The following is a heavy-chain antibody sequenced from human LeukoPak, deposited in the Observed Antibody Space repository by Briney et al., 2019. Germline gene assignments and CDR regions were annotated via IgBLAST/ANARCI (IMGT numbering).Heavy chain of an antibody. J-gene: IGHJ6*02. D-gene: IGHD3-10*01. CDR2: VSYDGTEK. V-gene: IGHV3-30*03. CDR3: ARSIRGVIFDV. CDR1: GFTFSRYG. Sequence: GRSLRLSCAASGFTFSRYGMHWVRQAPGKGLEWVTVVSYDGTEKIYADSVKGRLNLSRDNSKNTVDLQMNSLTSEDTAVYYCARSIRGVIFDVWGQGTTVTVSS.